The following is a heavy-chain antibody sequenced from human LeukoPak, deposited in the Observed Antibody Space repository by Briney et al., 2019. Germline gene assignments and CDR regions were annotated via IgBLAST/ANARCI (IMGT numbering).Heavy chain of an antibody. J-gene: IGHJ4*02. CDR3: ARVSHLYYDFWSGYYAY. D-gene: IGHD3-3*01. V-gene: IGHV3-30-3*01. CDR2: ISYDGSNK. CDR1: GFTFSSYA. Sequence: PGRSLRLSCAASGFTFSSYAMHWVRQAPGKGLEWVAVISYDGSNKYYADSVKGRFTISRDNSKNTLYLQMNSLRAEDTAVYYCARVSHLYYDFWSGYYAYWGQGTLVTVSS.